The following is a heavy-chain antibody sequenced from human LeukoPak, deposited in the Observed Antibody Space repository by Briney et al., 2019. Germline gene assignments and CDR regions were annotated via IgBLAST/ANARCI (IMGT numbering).Heavy chain of an antibody. CDR2: IRYDGSNK. J-gene: IGHJ4*02. V-gene: IGHV3-30*02. Sequence: GGSLRLSCAASGFTFSSYGMHWVRQAPGKGLEGVAFIRYDGSNKYYADSVKGGFTISRDNSKNTLYLQMNSLRAEDTAIYYCAKDRSYYGSGSYVFDYWGQGTLVTVSS. CDR3: AKDRSYYGSGSYVFDY. CDR1: GFTFSSYG. D-gene: IGHD3-10*01.